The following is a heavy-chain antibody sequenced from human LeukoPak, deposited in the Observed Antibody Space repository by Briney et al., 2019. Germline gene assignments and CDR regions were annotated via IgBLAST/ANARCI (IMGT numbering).Heavy chain of an antibody. CDR1: GGSLSSSSYY. D-gene: IGHD5-18*01. V-gene: IGHV4-39*01. CDR2: IYYSGST. CDR3: ARLGYSYDLDY. J-gene: IGHJ4*02. Sequence: PSETLSLTCTVSGGSLSSSSYYWGWIRQPPGKGLEWIGSIYYSGSTYYNPSLKSRVTISVDTSKNQFSLKLSSVTAADTAVYYCARLGYSYDLDYWGQGTLVTVSS.